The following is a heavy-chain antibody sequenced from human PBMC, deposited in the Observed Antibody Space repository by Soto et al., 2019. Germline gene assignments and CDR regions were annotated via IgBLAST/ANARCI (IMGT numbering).Heavy chain of an antibody. V-gene: IGHV3-21*01. CDR1: GFTFSSYS. J-gene: IGHJ4*02. D-gene: IGHD6-19*01. CDR2: ISSSSSYI. Sequence: PGGSLRLSCAASGFTFSSYSMNWVRQAPGKGLEWVSSISSSSSYIYYADSVKGRFTISRDNAKNSLYLQMNSLRAEDTAVYYCARDNGWLVLGRDIGENKYSDYWGQGTLVTVSS. CDR3: ARDNGWLVLGRDIGENKYSDY.